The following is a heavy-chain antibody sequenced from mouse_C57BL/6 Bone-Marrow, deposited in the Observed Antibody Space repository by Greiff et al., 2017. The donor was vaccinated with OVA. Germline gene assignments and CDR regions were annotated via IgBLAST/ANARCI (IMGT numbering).Heavy chain of an antibody. D-gene: IGHD1-1*01. CDR3: ARGRYYGRLDY. V-gene: IGHV1-52*01. Sequence: QVQLQQSGAELVRPGSSVKLSCKASGYTFTSYWMHWVKQRPIQGLEWIGNIDPSDSETHYNQKFKDKATLTVDKSSSTAYMQLSSLTSEDSAVYYCARGRYYGRLDYWGQGTTLTVSS. J-gene: IGHJ2*01. CDR2: IDPSDSET. CDR1: GYTFTSYW.